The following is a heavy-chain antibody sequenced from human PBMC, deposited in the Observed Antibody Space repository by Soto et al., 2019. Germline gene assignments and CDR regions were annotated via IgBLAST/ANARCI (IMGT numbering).Heavy chain of an antibody. V-gene: IGHV3-43D*04. J-gene: IGHJ4*02. CDR3: AKDTGYYYDRSGYIDY. Sequence: GGSLRLSCAASGFTFDDYAMHWVRQAPGKGLEWVSLISWDGGSTIYTDSVKGRFTISRDNSKNSLYLQMNSLRAEDTALYYCAKDTGYYYDRSGYIDYWGQVTLVTVSS. CDR1: GFTFDDYA. D-gene: IGHD3-22*01. CDR2: ISWDGGST.